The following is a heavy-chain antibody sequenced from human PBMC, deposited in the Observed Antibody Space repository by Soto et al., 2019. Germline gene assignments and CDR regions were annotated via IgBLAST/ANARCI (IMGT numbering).Heavy chain of an antibody. V-gene: IGHV3-48*02. D-gene: IGHD2-8*01. CDR2: IGTGTTST. CDR3: ARHSEYCSNGVCFGYFDY. CDR1: GFSFSSSN. J-gene: IGHJ4*02. Sequence: EVQLVESGGDLVQPGGSLRLSCAASGFSFSSSNMNWVRQAPGRGLEWVSYIGTGTTSTYYADSVKGRFTISRDNARNSLYLQLSSLTEEDTALYYCARHSEYCSNGVCFGYFDYWGQGTLVTVSS.